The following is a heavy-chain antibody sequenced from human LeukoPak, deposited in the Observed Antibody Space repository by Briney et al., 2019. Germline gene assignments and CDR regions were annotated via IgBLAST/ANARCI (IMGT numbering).Heavy chain of an antibody. CDR2: IIPIFGTA. CDR1: GGTFSSYA. J-gene: IGHJ4*02. Sequence: ASVKVSCKASGGTFSSYAISWVRQAPGQGLEWMGGIIPIFGTANYAQKFQGRVTITADESTSTAYMELSSLRSEDTAVYYCARADGPYDILTGYYPPTFDYWGQGTLVTVSS. V-gene: IGHV1-69*13. CDR3: ARADGPYDILTGYYPPTFDY. D-gene: IGHD3-9*01.